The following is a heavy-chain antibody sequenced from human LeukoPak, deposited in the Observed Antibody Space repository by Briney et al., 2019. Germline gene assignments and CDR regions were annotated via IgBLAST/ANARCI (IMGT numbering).Heavy chain of an antibody. J-gene: IGHJ4*02. CDR1: GGSISSYY. Sequence: PSETLSLTCTVSGGSISSYYWSWIRQPPGKGLEWIGYIYYSGSTNYNPSLKSRVTISVDTSKNQFSLKLSSVTAADTAVYYCARGPPILTGYYNGYFDYWGQGTLVTVSS. CDR2: IYYSGST. CDR3: ARGPPILTGYYNGYFDY. D-gene: IGHD3-9*01. V-gene: IGHV4-59*01.